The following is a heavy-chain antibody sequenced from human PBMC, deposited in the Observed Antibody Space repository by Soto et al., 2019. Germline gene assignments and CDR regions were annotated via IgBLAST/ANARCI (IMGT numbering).Heavy chain of an antibody. D-gene: IGHD6-6*01. V-gene: IGHV3-7*03. CDR2: IKQDGSEK. Sequence: EAQLVESGGGLVQPGGSLRLSCAASGFTFSSYWMSWVRQAPGKGLEWVANIKQDGSEKYYVDSVKGRFTISRDNAKNSLYLQMNSLRAEDTAVYYCARSAARGRYYGMDVWGQGTTVTVSS. CDR3: ARSAARGRYYGMDV. CDR1: GFTFSSYW. J-gene: IGHJ6*02.